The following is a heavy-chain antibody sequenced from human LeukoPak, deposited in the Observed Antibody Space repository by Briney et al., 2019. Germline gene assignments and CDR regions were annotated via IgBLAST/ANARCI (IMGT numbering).Heavy chain of an antibody. Sequence: GGSLRLSCVASGFTFSSYEMNWVRQAPGKGLEWVSYISSSGSTMYYTDSVKGRFTISRDNAKDSLYLQMNSLRAEDTAVYYCARDPGSGYEEHFDYWGQGTLVTVSS. CDR2: ISSSGSTM. CDR1: GFTFSSYE. D-gene: IGHD5-12*01. CDR3: ARDPGSGYEEHFDY. J-gene: IGHJ4*02. V-gene: IGHV3-48*03.